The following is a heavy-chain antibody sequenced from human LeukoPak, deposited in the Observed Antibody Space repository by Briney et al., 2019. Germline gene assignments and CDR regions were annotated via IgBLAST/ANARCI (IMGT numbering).Heavy chain of an antibody. J-gene: IGHJ5*02. CDR1: GYTFTGYY. V-gene: IGHV1-2*02. CDR3: ARDAISSGRRVRGVIGNWFDP. CDR2: INPNGGGT. Sequence: ASVKVSCKASGYTFTGYYMHWVRQAPGQGLEWMGWINPNGGGTNYAQKFQGRVTMTRDTSISTAYMELSRLRSDDTAVYYCARDAISSGRRVRGVIGNWFDPWGQGTLVTVSS. D-gene: IGHD3-10*01.